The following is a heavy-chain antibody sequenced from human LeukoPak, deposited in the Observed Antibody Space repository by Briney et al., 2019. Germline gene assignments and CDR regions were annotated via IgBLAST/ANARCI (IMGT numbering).Heavy chain of an antibody. CDR2: ISAYNGNT. Sequence: ASVKVSCKASGYTFTSYGISWVRQAPGQGLEWMGWISAYNGNTNYAQKLQGRVTMTTDTSTSIAYMELRSLRSDDTAVYYCARDGDIVVVPAATYPYYFDYWGQGTLVTVSS. CDR1: GYTFTSYG. CDR3: ARDGDIVVVPAATYPYYFDY. J-gene: IGHJ4*02. V-gene: IGHV1-18*01. D-gene: IGHD2-2*01.